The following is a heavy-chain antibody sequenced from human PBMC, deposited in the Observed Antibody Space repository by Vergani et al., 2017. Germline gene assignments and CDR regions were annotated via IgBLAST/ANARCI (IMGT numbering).Heavy chain of an antibody. Sequence: EVQLLESGGSLKQPGGSVRLSCAASGFTFSTYAMHWVRQAPGKGLEWVSALTGGGGSTYYADSFKGRFIISRDNSRDTLYLQMNSFRPEDTATYYFVKDAWSYANFFDSWGQGTLVTVSS. CDR1: GFTFSTYA. CDR2: LTGGGGST. D-gene: IGHD1-26*01. V-gene: IGHV3-23*01. CDR3: VKDAWSYANFFDS. J-gene: IGHJ4*02.